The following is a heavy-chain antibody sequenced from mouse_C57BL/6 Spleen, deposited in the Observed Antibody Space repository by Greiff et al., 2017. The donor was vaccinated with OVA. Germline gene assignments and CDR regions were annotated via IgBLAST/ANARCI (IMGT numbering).Heavy chain of an antibody. CDR2: ISSGSSTI. J-gene: IGHJ2*01. D-gene: IGHD4-1*01. CDR1: GFTFSDYG. CDR3: AKGVRGANWVYFDY. V-gene: IGHV5-17*01. Sequence: EVMLVESGGGLVKPGGSLKLSCAASGFTFSDYGMHWVRQAPEKGLEWVAYISSGSSTIYYADTVKGRFTISRDNAKNTLFLQMTSLRSEDTAMYYCAKGVRGANWVYFDYWGQGTTLTVSS.